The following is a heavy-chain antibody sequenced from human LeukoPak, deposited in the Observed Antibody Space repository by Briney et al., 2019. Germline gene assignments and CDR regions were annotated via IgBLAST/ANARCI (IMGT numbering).Heavy chain of an antibody. V-gene: IGHV4-34*01. D-gene: IGHD3-10*01. Sequence: SETLSLTCAVYGGSFSAYYWNWIRQPPGKGLEWIGEINHSGSTNYNPSLKSRVTISVDTSKNQFSLKLSSVTAADTAVYYCARPDVLLWFHQRDLGAFDIWGQGTMVTVSS. CDR3: ARPDVLLWFHQRDLGAFDI. CDR1: GGSFSAYY. J-gene: IGHJ3*02. CDR2: INHSGST.